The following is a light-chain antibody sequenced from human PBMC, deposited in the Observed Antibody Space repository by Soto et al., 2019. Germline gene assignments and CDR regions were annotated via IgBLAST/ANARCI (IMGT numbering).Light chain of an antibody. CDR1: SSDVGGYNY. V-gene: IGLV2-8*01. CDR3: SSYAGDNNLV. Sequence: QSALTQPPSASGSPGQSVTISCTGTSSDVGGYNYVSWYQQHPGKAPRLIIYEVSKRPSGVPDRFSGSKSGNTASLTVSGLQAEDVGDYYCSSYAGDNNLVFGGGTKVTVL. J-gene: IGLJ2*01. CDR2: EVS.